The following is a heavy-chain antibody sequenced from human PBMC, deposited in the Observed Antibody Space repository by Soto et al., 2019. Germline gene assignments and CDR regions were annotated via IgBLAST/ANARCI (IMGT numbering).Heavy chain of an antibody. Sequence: QVQLVESGGGVVQPGRSLRLSCAASGFTFSSYGMHWVRQAPGKGLEWVADIWYDGSNKYYADSVKGRFTISRDNSKIPLYLQMNSLRAEDTAVYYCARDGCPNCALHYGMDVWGQVTTVTVSS. CDR3: ARDGCPNCALHYGMDV. CDR2: IWYDGSNK. D-gene: IGHD2-21*01. J-gene: IGHJ6*02. CDR1: GFTFSSYG. V-gene: IGHV3-33*01.